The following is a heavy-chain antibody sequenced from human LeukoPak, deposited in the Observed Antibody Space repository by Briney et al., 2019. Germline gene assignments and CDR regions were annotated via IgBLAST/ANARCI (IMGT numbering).Heavy chain of an antibody. Sequence: SETLSLTCTVSGYSISSGYYWGWTRQSAGKGLEGIGSMDHSGKIHYNPSIENRVNTSLDTFTIPSSLKLSSVYAADTGVYYCAREGRYCSGTSCFLPGFDMWGQGTMVTVSS. CDR3: AREGRYCSGTSCFLPGFDM. CDR1: GYSISSGYY. D-gene: IGHD2-2*01. V-gene: IGHV4-38-2*02. CDR2: MDHSGKI. J-gene: IGHJ3*02.